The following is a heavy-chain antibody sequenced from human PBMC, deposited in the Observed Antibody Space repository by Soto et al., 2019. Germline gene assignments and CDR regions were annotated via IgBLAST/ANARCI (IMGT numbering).Heavy chain of an antibody. J-gene: IGHJ6*02. V-gene: IGHV4-59*01. CDR3: ARDSTCCGLDV. Sequence: QVELRESGPGLVKPSETLSLTCNVSGGSMRSYYWTWMRQSPGKGLEWLGNIFYNEKNNLNPSLKSRLSISVDTSKKKFSLMLSSVTAEDTAIYYCARDSTCCGLDVWGQGPTVTVSS. D-gene: IGHD2-21*01. CDR2: IFYNEKN. CDR1: GGSMRSYY.